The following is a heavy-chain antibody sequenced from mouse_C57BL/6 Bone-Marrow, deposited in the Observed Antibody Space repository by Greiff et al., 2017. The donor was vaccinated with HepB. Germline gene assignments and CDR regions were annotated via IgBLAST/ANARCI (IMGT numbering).Heavy chain of an antibody. D-gene: IGHD1-1*01. J-gene: IGHJ1*03. V-gene: IGHV5-6*02. CDR3: ARHPYYGSSYWYFDV. Sequence: DVKLVESGGDLVKPGGSLKLSCAASGFTFSSYGMSWVRQTPDKRLEWVATISSGGSYTYYPDSVKGRFTISRDNAKNTLYLQMRSLKSEDTAMYYCARHPYYGSSYWYFDVWGTGTTVTVSS. CDR1: GFTFSSYG. CDR2: ISSGGSYT.